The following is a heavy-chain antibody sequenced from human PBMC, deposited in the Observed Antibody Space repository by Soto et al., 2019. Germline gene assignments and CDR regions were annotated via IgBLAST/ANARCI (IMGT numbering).Heavy chain of an antibody. CDR1: GYTFTSYA. CDR3: ARVVDTAVASFDY. V-gene: IGHV1-18*01. D-gene: IGHD5-18*01. J-gene: IGHJ4*02. Sequence: QVHLVQSGAEVKKPGASVKVSCKASGYTFTSYAISWVRQAPGQGLEWMGWIRGYNGDTKYAQKLQGRVTMTTDTSTGTAYMELRSLRSDDTAVYYCARVVDTAVASFDYWGQGTLVTVSS. CDR2: IRGYNGDT.